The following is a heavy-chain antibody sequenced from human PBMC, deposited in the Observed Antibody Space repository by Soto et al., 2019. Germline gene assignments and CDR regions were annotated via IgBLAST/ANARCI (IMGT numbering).Heavy chain of an antibody. CDR3: ARVQGTIFGVVITPGWFDP. CDR2: IIPIFGTA. D-gene: IGHD3-3*01. V-gene: IGHV1-69*13. CDR1: GGTFSSYA. J-gene: IGHJ5*02. Sequence: SVKVSCKASGGTFSSYAISWVRQAPGQGLEWMGGIIPIFGTANYAQKFQGRVTITADESTSTAYMELSSLRSEDTAVYYCARVQGTIFGVVITPGWFDPWGQGTLVTVSS.